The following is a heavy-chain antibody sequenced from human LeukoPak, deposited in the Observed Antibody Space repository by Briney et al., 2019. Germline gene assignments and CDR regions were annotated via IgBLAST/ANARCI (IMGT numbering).Heavy chain of an antibody. CDR1: GGTFSSYA. V-gene: IGHV1-69*13. CDR3: AKVEEQWLGFDY. CDR2: IIPIFGTA. J-gene: IGHJ4*02. D-gene: IGHD6-19*01. Sequence: GASVTVSCTASGGTFSSYAISWVRQAPGQGLEWMGGIIPIFGTANYAQKFQGRVTITADESTSTAYMELSSLRSEDTAVYYCAKVEEQWLGFDYWGQGTLVTVSS.